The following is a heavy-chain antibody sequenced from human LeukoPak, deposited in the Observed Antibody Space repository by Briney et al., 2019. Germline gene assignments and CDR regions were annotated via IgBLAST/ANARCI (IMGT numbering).Heavy chain of an antibody. V-gene: IGHV4-34*01. CDR2: INHSGST. Sequence: SETLSLTCAVYGGSCSGYYWSWIRQPPGKGLEWIGEINHSGSTNYNPSLKSRVTISVDTSKNQFSLKLSSVTAADTAVYYCARGRPRGYSYGFPFDYWGQGTLVTVSS. J-gene: IGHJ4*02. CDR1: GGSCSGYY. D-gene: IGHD5-18*01. CDR3: ARGRPRGYSYGFPFDY.